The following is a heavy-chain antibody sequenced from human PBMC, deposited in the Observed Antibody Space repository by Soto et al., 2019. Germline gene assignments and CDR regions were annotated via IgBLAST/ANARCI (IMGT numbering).Heavy chain of an antibody. Sequence: SETLSLTCTVSGGSISSYYWSWIRQPPGKGLEWIGYIYYSGSTNYNPSLKSRVTISVDTSKNQFSLKLSSVTAADTAVYYCARGIIGYSSSFYYYYMDVWGKGTTVTVSS. D-gene: IGHD6-13*01. J-gene: IGHJ6*03. CDR3: ARGIIGYSSSFYYYYMDV. V-gene: IGHV4-59*01. CDR1: GGSISSYY. CDR2: IYYSGST.